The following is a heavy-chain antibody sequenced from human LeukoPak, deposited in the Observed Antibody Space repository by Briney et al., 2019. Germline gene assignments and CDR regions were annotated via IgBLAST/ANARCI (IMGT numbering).Heavy chain of an antibody. D-gene: IGHD6-13*01. CDR1: GGSFSGYY. V-gene: IGHV4-34*01. CDR3: ARLSGSWYVSFDY. CDR2: INHSGST. J-gene: IGHJ4*02. Sequence: ASETLSLTCAVYGGSFSGYYWSWIRQPPGKGLEWIGEINHSGSTNYNPSLKSRVTISVDTSKNQFSLKLSSVTAADTAVYYCARLSGSWYVSFDYWGQGTLVTVSS.